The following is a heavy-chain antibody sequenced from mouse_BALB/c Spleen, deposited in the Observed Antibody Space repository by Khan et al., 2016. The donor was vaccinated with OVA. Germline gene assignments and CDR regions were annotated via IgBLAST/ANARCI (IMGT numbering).Heavy chain of an antibody. CDR1: GYTFTTYT. V-gene: IGHV1-4*01. D-gene: IGHD3-1*01. CDR2: INPSNDYT. CDR3: AKSGQLELRGEFTY. Sequence: QVQLQQSGAELARPGASVKMSCKTSGYTFTTYTLHWVKQRPGRSLEWIGYINPSNDYTYYNQKFKDKSTLTADKSSSTAYMQLSSLTSEDAAVYYCAKSGQLELRGEFTYWGQGTLVTVSA. J-gene: IGHJ3*01.